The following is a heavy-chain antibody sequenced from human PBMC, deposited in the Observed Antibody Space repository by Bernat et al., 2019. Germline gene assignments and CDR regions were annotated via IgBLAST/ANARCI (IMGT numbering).Heavy chain of an antibody. J-gene: IGHJ4*02. CDR2: INHSGST. V-gene: IGHV4-34*01. CDR3: ARVPARTTVPYFDY. Sequence: QVQLQQWGAGLLKPSETLSLTCAVYGGSFSGYYWSWIRQPPGKGLEWIGEINHSGSTNYNPSLKSRVTISVDTSKNQFSLKLSSVTAADTAVYYCARVPARTTVPYFDYWGQGTLVTFSS. CDR1: GGSFSGYY. D-gene: IGHD4-11*01.